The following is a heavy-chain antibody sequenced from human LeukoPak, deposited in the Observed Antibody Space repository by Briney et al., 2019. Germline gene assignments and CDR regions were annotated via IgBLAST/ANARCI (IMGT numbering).Heavy chain of an antibody. CDR2: INPNSGGT. J-gene: IGHJ6*03. Sequence: GASVKVSCKASGYTFTGYYMHWVRQAPGQGLEWMGWINPNSGGTNYAQKFQGRVTMTRDTSISTAYMELSRLRSEDTAVYYCARQHPAICSGGSCYPNYYYYYYMDVWGKGTTVTVSS. D-gene: IGHD2-15*01. CDR1: GYTFTGYY. CDR3: ARQHPAICSGGSCYPNYYYYYYMDV. V-gene: IGHV1-2*02.